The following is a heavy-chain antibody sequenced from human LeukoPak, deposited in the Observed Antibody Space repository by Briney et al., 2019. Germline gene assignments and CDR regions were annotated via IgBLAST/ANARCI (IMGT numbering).Heavy chain of an antibody. CDR3: ARVGGYCSSTSRYAGFDP. V-gene: IGHV1-2*06. D-gene: IGHD2-2*01. Sequence: GASVKVSCKASGYTFTGYYMHWVRQAPGQGLEWMGRINPNSGGTNYAQKFQGRVTMTRDTSISTAYMELSRLRSDDTAVYYCARVGGYCSSTSRYAGFDPWGQGTLVTVSS. CDR2: INPNSGGT. J-gene: IGHJ5*02. CDR1: GYTFTGYY.